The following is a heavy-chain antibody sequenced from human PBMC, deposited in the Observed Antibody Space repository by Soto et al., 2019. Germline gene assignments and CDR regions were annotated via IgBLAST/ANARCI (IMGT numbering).Heavy chain of an antibody. CDR1: GFTFRTFG. J-gene: IGHJ6*02. V-gene: IGHV3-30*18. Sequence: QVQLVESGGGLVQPGRSLKLSCAASGFTFRTFGMHWVRQAPGKGLEWVAVISYDGDKKYYADSVRGRFTISRDNSKNTLYLQMNSLRVEDSAVYYCANVRYGSDWYGGRYYCYNGMDVWGQGTTVTVSS. CDR2: ISYDGDKK. CDR3: ANVRYGSDWYGGRYYCYNGMDV. D-gene: IGHD6-13*01.